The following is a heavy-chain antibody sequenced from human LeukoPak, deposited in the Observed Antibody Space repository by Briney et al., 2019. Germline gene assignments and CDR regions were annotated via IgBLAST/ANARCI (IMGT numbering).Heavy chain of an antibody. D-gene: IGHD2-15*01. J-gene: IGHJ3*02. CDR2: IDSSRNT. V-gene: IGHV4-39*01. CDR3: ARHKYSSQNSDGFDI. Sequence: SETLSLTCTVSGGSINSGTYYGGWIRQSPGKGLEWIGSIDSSRNTFYNPSLKSRVTISVDTSKNQFSLKVNSVTAADTAVYYCARHKYSSQNSDGFDIWGQGTMVTVSS. CDR1: GGSINSGTYY.